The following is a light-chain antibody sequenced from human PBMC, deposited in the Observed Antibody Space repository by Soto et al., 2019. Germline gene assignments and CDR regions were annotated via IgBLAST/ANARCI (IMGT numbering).Light chain of an antibody. CDR1: PSIIGSNS. V-gene: IGLV1-44*01. CDR3: AAWDDSQMRV. Sequence: QSVLTQPPSASGTPGQNVSISCSGGPSIIGSNSVNWLQQLPGAAPKLLIYKNDQRPSGVPDRFSASKSGTSASLAISGLQSEDEADYYCAAWDDSQMRVFGSGTKVTVL. CDR2: KND. J-gene: IGLJ1*01.